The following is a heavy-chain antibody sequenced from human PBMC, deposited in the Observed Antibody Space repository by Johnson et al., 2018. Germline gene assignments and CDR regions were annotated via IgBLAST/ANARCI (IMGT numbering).Heavy chain of an antibody. Sequence: QVQLVESGGGVVQPGRSLRLSCAASGFTFSSYGMHWVRQAPGKGREWVAVIWYDGSNKYYADSVKGRFTISRDNSKNTLYLQRNSLRAEDTAVYYCARDQHSSGWYGYYYYYMDVWGKGTTVTVSS. J-gene: IGHJ6*03. V-gene: IGHV3-33*01. D-gene: IGHD6-19*01. CDR3: ARDQHSSGWYGYYYYYMDV. CDR1: GFTFSSYG. CDR2: IWYDGSNK.